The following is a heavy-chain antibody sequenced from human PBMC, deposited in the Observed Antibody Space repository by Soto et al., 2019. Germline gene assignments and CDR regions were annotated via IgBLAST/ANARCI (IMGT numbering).Heavy chain of an antibody. CDR2: ISYDGSNK. Sequence: QVQLVESGGGVVQPGRSLRLSCAASGFTFSSYGMHWVRQAPGKGLEWVAVISYDGSNKYYADSVKGRFTISRDNSKNTLYLQMNSLRAEDTAVYYCEKDRGSGSYFDYWGQGTLVTVSS. D-gene: IGHD1-26*01. CDR1: GFTFSSYG. CDR3: EKDRGSGSYFDY. V-gene: IGHV3-30*18. J-gene: IGHJ4*02.